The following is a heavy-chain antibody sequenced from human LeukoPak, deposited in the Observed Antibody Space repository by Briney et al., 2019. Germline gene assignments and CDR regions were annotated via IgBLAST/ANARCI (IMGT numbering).Heavy chain of an antibody. CDR2: IYYSGST. J-gene: IGHJ4*02. CDR3: ARTYYDFWSGYCY. CDR1: GFSISSSSYY. D-gene: IGHD3-3*01. V-gene: IGHV4-39*01. Sequence: SETLSLTCTVSGFSISSSSYYWGWIRQPPGKGLEWIGSIYYSGSTYYNPSLKSRVTISVDTSKNQFSLKLSSVTAADTAVYYCARTYYDFWSGYCYWGQGTLVTVSS.